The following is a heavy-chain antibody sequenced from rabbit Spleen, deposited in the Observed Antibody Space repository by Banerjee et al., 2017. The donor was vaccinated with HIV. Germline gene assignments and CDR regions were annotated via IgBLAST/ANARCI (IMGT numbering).Heavy chain of an antibody. CDR3: AREDGYASGVYAYFNL. V-gene: IGHV1S40*01. Sequence: QSLEESGGDLVKPGASLTLTCTASAVSFSFNSYMCWVRQAPGKGLEWIACINIVTGKSVYASWAKGRFTISKTSSPTVDLQMTSLTAADTATYFCAREDGYASGVYAYFNLWGQGTLVTVS. CDR2: INIVTGKS. D-gene: IGHD6-1*01. CDR1: AVSFSFNSY. J-gene: IGHJ4*01.